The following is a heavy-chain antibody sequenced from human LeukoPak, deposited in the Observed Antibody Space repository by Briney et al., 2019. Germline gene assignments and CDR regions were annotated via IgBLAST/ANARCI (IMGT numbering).Heavy chain of an antibody. CDR1: GFTFSNYW. V-gene: IGHV3-7*01. D-gene: IGHD3-3*01. Sequence: PGGSLRLSCAASGFTFSNYWMNWVRQAPGKGLEWVANIKQDGNEKYYVDSVKGRFTISRDNAKNSLYLQMNSLRVEDTAVYYCAKPITVSGATDGFDRWGQGTMVTVSS. J-gene: IGHJ3*01. CDR2: IKQDGNEK. CDR3: AKPITVSGATDGFDR.